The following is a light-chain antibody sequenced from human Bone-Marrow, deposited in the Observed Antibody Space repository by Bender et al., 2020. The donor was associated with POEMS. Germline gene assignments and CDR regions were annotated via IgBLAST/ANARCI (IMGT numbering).Light chain of an antibody. Sequence: QSALTQPPSASGTPGQRVTISCSGSSSDIGSRIVSWYQQVPGTAPKLLIYWDSQRPSGVPDRFSGSKSDTSASLAISGLQSEDEAHYYCVAWDDSLNVVVFGGGTKLTVL. CDR2: WDS. V-gene: IGLV1-44*01. J-gene: IGLJ2*01. CDR1: SSDIGSRI. CDR3: VAWDDSLNVVV.